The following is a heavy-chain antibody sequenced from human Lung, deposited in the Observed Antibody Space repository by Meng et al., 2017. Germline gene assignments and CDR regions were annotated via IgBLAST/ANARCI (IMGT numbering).Heavy chain of an antibody. CDR2: MSFDGAQI. CDR3: ARDKPPNDV. CDR1: GFTFNTYA. Sequence: QVELVESGGGWVQPWGSLRLSCAASGFTFNTYAMHWVRQAPGKGLEWVSLMSFDGAQIYYSDSVRGRFTISRDNSKNTLYLQMNSLRAEDTAVYYCARDKPPNDVWGRGTLVTVSS. V-gene: IGHV3-30*01. J-gene: IGHJ2*01.